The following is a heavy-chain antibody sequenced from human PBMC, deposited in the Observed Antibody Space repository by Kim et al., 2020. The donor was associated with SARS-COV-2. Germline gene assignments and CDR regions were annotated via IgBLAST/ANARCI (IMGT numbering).Heavy chain of an antibody. J-gene: IGHJ4*02. V-gene: IGHV3-30*07. D-gene: IGHD5-18*01. Sequence: DSVKGRFTISRDNSKNTLYLQMNSLRAEDTAVYYCARDLFPQYSYGLFDYWGQGTLVTVSS. CDR3: ARDLFPQYSYGLFDY.